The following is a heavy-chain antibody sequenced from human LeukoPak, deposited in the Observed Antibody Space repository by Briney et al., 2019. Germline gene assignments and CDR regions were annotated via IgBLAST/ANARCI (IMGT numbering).Heavy chain of an antibody. CDR3: ARVTTVTTERAFDI. Sequence: SQTLSLTCAVSGGSISSGGYSWSWIRQPPGTGLEWIGYVYYSGSTYYNPSLKSRVTISVDTSKNQFSLKLSSVTAADTAVYYCARVTTVTTERAFDIWGQGTMVTVSS. CDR1: GGSISSGGYS. J-gene: IGHJ3*02. CDR2: VYYSGST. V-gene: IGHV4-30-4*07. D-gene: IGHD4-11*01.